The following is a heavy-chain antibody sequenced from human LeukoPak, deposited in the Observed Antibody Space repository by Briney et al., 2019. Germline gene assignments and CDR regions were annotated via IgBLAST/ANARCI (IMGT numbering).Heavy chain of an antibody. J-gene: IGHJ4*02. D-gene: IGHD2-15*01. V-gene: IGHV4-34*01. CDR2: INHSGST. CDR1: GGSFSGYY. Sequence: SETLSLTCAVYGGSFSGYYWSWIRQPPGKGLEWIGEINHSGSTNYNPSLKSRVTISVDTSKNQFSLKLSSVTAADTAVYYCAREGGYCSGGSCYRHFDYWGQGTLVTVSS. CDR3: AREGGYCSGGSCYRHFDY.